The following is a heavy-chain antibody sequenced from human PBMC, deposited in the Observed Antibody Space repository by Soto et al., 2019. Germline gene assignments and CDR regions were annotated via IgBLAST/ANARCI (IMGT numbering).Heavy chain of an antibody. CDR2: IYWDDDK. J-gene: IGHJ4*02. D-gene: IGHD3-22*01. CDR3: AHLLDRNGYPDY. CDR1: GFSLSTGGVG. Sequence: QITLKESGPTLVKPTQTLTLTCTFSGFSLSTGGVGVGWIRQPPGKALEWLALIYWDDDKRYSPSLKSRLTITKDTSKNQVVLRMTDIDPVDTATYHCAHLLDRNGYPDYWGQGTLVTVSS. V-gene: IGHV2-5*02.